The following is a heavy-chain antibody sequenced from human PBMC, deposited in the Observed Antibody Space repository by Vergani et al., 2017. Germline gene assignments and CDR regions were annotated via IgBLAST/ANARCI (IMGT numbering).Heavy chain of an antibody. D-gene: IGHD2-21*02. V-gene: IGHV1-69*01. CDR3: AKDQYRYCGGDCYSPQDY. J-gene: IGHJ4*02. CDR1: GGTFSSYA. Sequence: QVQLVQSGAEVKKPGSSVKVSCKASGGTFSSYAISWVRQAPGQGLEWMGGIIPIFGTANYAQKFQGRVTITADESTSTAYMELSSLRSEDTAVYYCAKDQYRYCGGDCYSPQDYWGQGTLVTVSS. CDR2: IIPIFGTA.